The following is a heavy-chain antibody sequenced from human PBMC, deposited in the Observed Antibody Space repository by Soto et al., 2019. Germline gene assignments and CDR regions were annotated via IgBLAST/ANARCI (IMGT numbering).Heavy chain of an antibody. CDR2: IYYSGST. CDR3: ARAPAAVIYYFDY. D-gene: IGHD3-16*02. CDR1: GGSISRGGYC. Sequence: SVTLPLTWTVSGGSISRGGYCSSWIRPHPGKGLEWIGYIYYSGSTYYNPSLKSRVTISVDTSKNQFSLKLSSVTAADTAVYYCARAPAAVIYYFDYWGQGTLVTVSS. V-gene: IGHV4-31*02. J-gene: IGHJ4*02.